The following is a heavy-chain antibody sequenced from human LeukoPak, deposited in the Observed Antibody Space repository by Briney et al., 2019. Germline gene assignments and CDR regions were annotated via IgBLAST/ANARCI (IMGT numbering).Heavy chain of an antibody. V-gene: IGHV4-34*01. Sequence: SETLSLTCAVYGGSFSGYYWSWIRQPPGKGLEWIGEINHSGSTNYNPSLKSRVTISVDTSKNQFSLKLSSVTAADTAVYYCARDRYYYDSSGLYYFDYWGQGTLVTVSS. J-gene: IGHJ4*02. D-gene: IGHD3-22*01. CDR1: GGSFSGYY. CDR3: ARDRYYYDSSGLYYFDY. CDR2: INHSGST.